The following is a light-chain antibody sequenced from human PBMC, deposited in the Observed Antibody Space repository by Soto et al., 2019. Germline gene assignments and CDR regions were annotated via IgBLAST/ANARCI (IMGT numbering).Light chain of an antibody. J-gene: IGKJ1*01. CDR2: DAS. V-gene: IGKV3-20*01. CDR1: QSISRY. Sequence: IVLTQSPGTLSLSPGERTTLSFRASQSISRYLAWYQQKPGQAPRLLIYDASNRATGIPARFSGSGSGTDFTLTISRLEPEDFAVYYCQQYGSSGTFGQGTKVDIK. CDR3: QQYGSSGT.